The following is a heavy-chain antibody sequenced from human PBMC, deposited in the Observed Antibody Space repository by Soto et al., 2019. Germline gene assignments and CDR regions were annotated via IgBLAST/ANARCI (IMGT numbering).Heavy chain of an antibody. V-gene: IGHV4-34*01. D-gene: IGHD2-8*01. CDR2: IDHGGRT. J-gene: IGHJ5*02. CDR3: ALWGYCTNAVCNWFDP. Sequence: PSETLSLTCAVYGDSFSDSYWNWIRQPPGKGLEWIGEIDHGGRTRYNPSLKSRVTISVDASKNQFSLSLSSVTAADTAVYFCALWGYCTNAVCNWFDPWGQGTLVTVS. CDR1: GDSFSDSY.